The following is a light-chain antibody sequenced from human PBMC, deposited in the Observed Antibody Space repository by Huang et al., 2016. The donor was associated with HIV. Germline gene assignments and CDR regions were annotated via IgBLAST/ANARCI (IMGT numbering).Light chain of an antibody. V-gene: IGKV3-15*01. CDR1: QSVSSN. CDR2: GAS. CDR3: QQYNNWLT. Sequence: EIVMTQSPATLSVSPGERATISCRASQSVSSNLAWYQQKPGQAPSLLIYGASTRATGIPARFSGSGSGTEFTLTISSLQSEDFAVYYCQQYNNWLTFGGGTKVEIK. J-gene: IGKJ4*01.